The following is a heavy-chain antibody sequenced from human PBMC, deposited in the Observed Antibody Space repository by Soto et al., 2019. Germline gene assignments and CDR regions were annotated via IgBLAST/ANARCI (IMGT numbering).Heavy chain of an antibody. CDR3: VKTIFGGHYV. J-gene: IGHJ4*02. V-gene: IGHV3-23*01. CDR1: GFTFSTYA. CDR2: ISGNVGTT. D-gene: IGHD3-3*01. Sequence: GGSLRLSCVASGFTFSTYAMSWVRQAPGEGLECVSSISGNVGTTSYADSVKGRFAISRDNSKNTLYLQMNSLRAEDTAVYYFVKTIFGGHYVWGQGTVVTVSS.